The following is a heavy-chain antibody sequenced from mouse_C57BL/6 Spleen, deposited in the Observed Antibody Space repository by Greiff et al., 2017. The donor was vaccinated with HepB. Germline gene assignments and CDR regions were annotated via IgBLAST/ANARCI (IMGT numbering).Heavy chain of an antibody. D-gene: IGHD1-1*01. CDR3: ARIASYYDGSSYDYYAMDY. V-gene: IGHV8-8*01. CDR1: GFSLSTFGMG. Sequence: QVTLKVSGPGILQPSQTLSLTCSFSGFSLSTFGMGVGWIRQPSGQGLEWLANSWWDDDKYYNPALKSRPKISKDTSKNQVFLKIANVDTADTATYYCARIASYYDGSSYDYYAMDYWGQGTSVTVSS. CDR2: SWWDDDK. J-gene: IGHJ4*01.